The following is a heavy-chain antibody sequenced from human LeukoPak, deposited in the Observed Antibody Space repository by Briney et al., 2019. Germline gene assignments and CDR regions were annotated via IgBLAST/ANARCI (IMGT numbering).Heavy chain of an antibody. CDR3: ARDSHFLTGYSY. CDR1: GYTFTSYY. Sequence: GASVKVSCKASGYTFTSYYMHWVRQAPGQGLEWMGIINPSGGSTSYAQKFQGRVTMTTDTSTSTAYMELRSLRSDDTAVYYCARDSHFLTGYSYWGQGTLVTVSS. J-gene: IGHJ4*02. V-gene: IGHV1-46*01. D-gene: IGHD3-9*01. CDR2: INPSGGST.